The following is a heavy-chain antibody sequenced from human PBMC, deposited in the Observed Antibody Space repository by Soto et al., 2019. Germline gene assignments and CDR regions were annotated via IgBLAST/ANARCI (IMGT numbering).Heavy chain of an antibody. Sequence: QVQLQESGPGLVKPSETLSLTCTVSGGSVSSGSYYWSWIRQPPGKGLEWIGYIYYSGSTNYNPSLKSRVTLSVGTSKNQFSLKLSSVTAADTAVYYCAREFSSSWYGDAFDIWGQGTMVTVSS. CDR1: GGSVSSGSYY. CDR3: AREFSSSWYGDAFDI. J-gene: IGHJ3*02. CDR2: IYYSGST. V-gene: IGHV4-61*01. D-gene: IGHD6-13*01.